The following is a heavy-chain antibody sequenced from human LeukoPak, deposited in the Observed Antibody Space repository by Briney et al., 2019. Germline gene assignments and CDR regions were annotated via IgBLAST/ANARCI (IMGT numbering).Heavy chain of an antibody. Sequence: ASMKVSCKASGYTFTSYGISWVRQAPGQGLEWMGWISAYNGNTNYAQKLQGRVTMTTDTSTSTAYMELRSLRSDDTAVYYCARVGYSSSWYYFDYWGQGTLVTVSS. CDR2: ISAYNGNT. CDR1: GYTFTSYG. J-gene: IGHJ4*02. V-gene: IGHV1-18*01. CDR3: ARVGYSSSWYYFDY. D-gene: IGHD6-13*01.